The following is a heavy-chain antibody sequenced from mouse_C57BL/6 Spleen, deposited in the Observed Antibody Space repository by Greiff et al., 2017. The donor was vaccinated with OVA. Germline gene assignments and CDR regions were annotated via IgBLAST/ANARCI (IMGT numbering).Heavy chain of an antibody. D-gene: IGHD2-4*01. CDR1: GYTFTSYW. Sequence: VQLQQPGAALVKPGASVKLSCKASGYTFTSYWLQWVKPRPGQGLAWIGEIDPSDSYTNYNQKFKGKATLTVDTSSSTAYMQRSSLTSEDAAVYYCARGDYDVAMDYWGQGTSVTVSS. V-gene: IGHV1-50*01. CDR3: ARGDYDVAMDY. CDR2: IDPSDSYT. J-gene: IGHJ4*01.